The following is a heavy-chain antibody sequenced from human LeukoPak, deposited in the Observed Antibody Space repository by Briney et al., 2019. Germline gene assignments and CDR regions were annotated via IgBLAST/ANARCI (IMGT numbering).Heavy chain of an antibody. J-gene: IGHJ4*02. Sequence: ASVKVSCKASGYTFTGYYMHWVRQAPGQGLEWMGWINPNSGGTNYAQKFQGRVTMTRDTSISTAYMELSRLRSDDTAVYYCAREKRYCSGGSCSKPHDYWGQGTLVTVSS. CDR2: INPNSGGT. CDR3: AREKRYCSGGSCSKPHDY. CDR1: GYTFTGYY. V-gene: IGHV1-2*02. D-gene: IGHD2-15*01.